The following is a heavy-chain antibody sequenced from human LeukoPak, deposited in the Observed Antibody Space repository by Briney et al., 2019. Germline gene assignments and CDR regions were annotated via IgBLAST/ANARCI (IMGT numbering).Heavy chain of an antibody. J-gene: IGHJ4*02. CDR1: GFTVSSNY. Sequence: GGSLRLSCAVSGFTVSSNYMSWVRQAPGKGLEWVSVLYSGGNTYYADSVKGRFTISRDNSKNTLYLQMNSLRAEDTAVYYCASTVTRGYCSSTSCYGTFHYWGQGTLVTVSS. CDR3: ASTVTRGYCSSTSCYGTFHY. D-gene: IGHD2-2*01. CDR2: LYSGGNT. V-gene: IGHV3-53*01.